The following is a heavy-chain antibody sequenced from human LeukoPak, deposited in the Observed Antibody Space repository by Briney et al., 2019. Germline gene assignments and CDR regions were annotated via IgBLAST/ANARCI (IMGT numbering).Heavy chain of an antibody. CDR2: INHSGST. J-gene: IGHJ3*02. CDR3: ARGQDTVITSRDAFDI. V-gene: IGHV4-34*01. Sequence: SETLSLTCAVYGGSFSGYYWSWIRQPPGKGLEWIGEINHSGSTNYNPSLKSRVTISVDTSKNQFSLKLSSVTAADTAVYYCARGQDTVITSRDAFDIWGQGTMVTVSS. D-gene: IGHD4-23*01. CDR1: GGSFSGYY.